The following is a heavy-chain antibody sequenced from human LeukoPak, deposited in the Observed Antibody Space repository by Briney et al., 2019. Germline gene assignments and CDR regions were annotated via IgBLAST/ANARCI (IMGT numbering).Heavy chain of an antibody. V-gene: IGHV3-21*01. CDR2: ISSSSRYI. J-gene: IGHJ4*02. Sequence: PGGSLRLSCAASGCTFSRYSMNGVRQAPGKGLEGVSSISSSSRYIYYADSVKGRFTISRDNAKNSLYLQMNSLRAEDTAVYYCASALIAAADSSTDYWGQGTLVTVSS. D-gene: IGHD6-13*01. CDR3: ASALIAAADSSTDY. CDR1: GCTFSRYS.